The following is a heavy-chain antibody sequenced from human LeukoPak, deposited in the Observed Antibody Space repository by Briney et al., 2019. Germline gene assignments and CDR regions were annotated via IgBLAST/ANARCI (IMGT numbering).Heavy chain of an antibody. V-gene: IGHV1-69*05. J-gene: IGHJ4*02. Sequence: VASVKVSCKASGGIFSSYAISWVLQAPGQGLEWMGGIIPIFGTANYAQKFQGRVTITTDESTSTAYMELSSLRSEDTAVYYCARGSAFYDSSGYLSYYFDYWGQGTLVTVSS. CDR1: GGIFSSYA. CDR3: ARGSAFYDSSGYLSYYFDY. D-gene: IGHD3-22*01. CDR2: IIPIFGTA.